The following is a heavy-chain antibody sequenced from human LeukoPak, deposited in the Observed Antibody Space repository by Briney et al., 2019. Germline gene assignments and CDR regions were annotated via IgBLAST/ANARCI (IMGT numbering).Heavy chain of an antibody. CDR3: TRDTPGIAASVSGG. D-gene: IGHD6-13*01. V-gene: IGHV3-53*01. CDR1: GFTVSSNY. Sequence: GGSLRLSCAASGFTVSSNYMSWVRQAPGKGLEWVSVIYSGGSTHYADSVKGRFTISGDNSKNTLYLQMSSLRVEDTAVYYCTRDTPGIAASVSGGWGQGTLVTVSS. CDR2: IYSGGST. J-gene: IGHJ4*02.